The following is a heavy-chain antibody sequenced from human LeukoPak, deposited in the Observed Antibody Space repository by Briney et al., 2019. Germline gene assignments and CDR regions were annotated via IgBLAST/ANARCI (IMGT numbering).Heavy chain of an antibody. CDR2: ISSSGSTI. Sequence: GGSLRLSCAASGFTFSDYYMSWIRQAPGKGLEWVSYISSSGSTIYYADSVKGRFTISRDNAKNSLYLQMNSLRAEDTAVYYCARDRVVRGNSRYYYYMDVWGKGTTVTISS. V-gene: IGHV3-11*01. J-gene: IGHJ6*03. D-gene: IGHD3-10*01. CDR3: ARDRVVRGNSRYYYYMDV. CDR1: GFTFSDYY.